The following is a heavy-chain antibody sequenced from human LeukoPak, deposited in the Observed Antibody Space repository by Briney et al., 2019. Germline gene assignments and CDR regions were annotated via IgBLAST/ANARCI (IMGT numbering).Heavy chain of an antibody. CDR2: ISYDGSNK. J-gene: IGHJ4*02. V-gene: IGHV3-30-3*01. CDR3: ARDIRLDY. CDR1: GFTFSSYA. D-gene: IGHD5-12*01. Sequence: PGGSLRLSCAASGFTFSSYAMHWVRQAPGKGLEWVAVISYDGSNKYYADSVEGRFTISRDNSKNTLYLQMNSLRAEDTAVYYCARDIRLDYWGQGTLVTVSS.